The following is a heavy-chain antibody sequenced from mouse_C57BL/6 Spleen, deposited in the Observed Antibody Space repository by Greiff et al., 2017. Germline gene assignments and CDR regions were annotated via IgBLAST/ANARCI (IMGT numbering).Heavy chain of an antibody. D-gene: IGHD1-1*01. CDR2: ISDGGSYT. V-gene: IGHV5-4*03. J-gene: IGHJ2*01. Sequence: EVKLMESGGGLVKPGGSLKLSCAASGFTFSSYAMSWVRQTPEKRLEWVATISDGGSYTYYPDNVKGRFTISRDNAKNNLYLQMSHLKSEDTAMYYCARGLLRYPFDYWCQGTTLTVSS. CDR3: ARGLLRYPFDY. CDR1: GFTFSSYA.